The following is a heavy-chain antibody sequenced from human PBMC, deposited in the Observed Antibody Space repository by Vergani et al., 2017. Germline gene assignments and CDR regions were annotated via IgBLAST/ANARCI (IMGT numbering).Heavy chain of an antibody. Sequence: QVQLVQSGAEVKKPGASVKVSCKASGYTFTSYDINWVRQAAGQGLEWMGWMNPNSGNTGYAQKFQGRVTMTRNTSISTAYMELSSLRSEDTAVYYCARGGLRFLEWFHYYGMDVWGQGTTVTVSS. D-gene: IGHD3-3*01. V-gene: IGHV1-8*01. CDR1: GYTFTSYD. J-gene: IGHJ6*02. CDR3: ARGGLRFLEWFHYYGMDV. CDR2: MNPNSGNT.